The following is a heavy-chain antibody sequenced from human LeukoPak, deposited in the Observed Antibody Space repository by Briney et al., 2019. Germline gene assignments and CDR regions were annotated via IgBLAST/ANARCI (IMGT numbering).Heavy chain of an antibody. J-gene: IGHJ5*02. CDR3: ARDAQQLVRDNWFDP. D-gene: IGHD6-13*01. V-gene: IGHV1-18*01. CDR1: GYTFTSYG. Sequence: ASVKVSCKASGYTFTSYGISWVRQAPGQGLEWIGWISAYNGNTNYAQKLQGRVTMTTDTSTSTAYMELRSLRSDDTAVYYCARDAQQLVRDNWFDPWGQGTLVTVSS. CDR2: ISAYNGNT.